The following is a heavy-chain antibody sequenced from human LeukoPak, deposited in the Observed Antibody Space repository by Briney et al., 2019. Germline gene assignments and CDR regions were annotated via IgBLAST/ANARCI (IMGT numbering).Heavy chain of an antibody. V-gene: IGHV3-33*01. CDR1: GFTFGSYG. Sequence: PGGSLRLSCAASGFTFGSYGMHWVRQAPGKGLEWVAVIWYDGSNKYYADSVKGRFTIPRDNSKNTMYLQMNRLRAEDTAVYYCARDLEDGSSGYYSGYWGQGTLVTVSS. CDR2: IWYDGSNK. CDR3: ARDLEDGSSGYYSGY. D-gene: IGHD3-22*01. J-gene: IGHJ4*02.